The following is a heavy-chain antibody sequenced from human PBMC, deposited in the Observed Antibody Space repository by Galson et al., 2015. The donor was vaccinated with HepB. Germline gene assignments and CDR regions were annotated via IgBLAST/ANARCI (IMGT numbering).Heavy chain of an antibody. J-gene: IGHJ4*02. CDR3: ARIGRVVAASRRGYFDY. CDR2: IKQDGSEK. Sequence: SLRLSCAASGFTFSSYWMSWVRQAPGKGLEWVANIKQDGSEKYYVDSVKGRFTISRDNAKNSLYLQMNSLRAEDTAVYYCARIGRVVAASRRGYFDYWGQGTLVTVSS. V-gene: IGHV3-7*01. CDR1: GFTFSSYW. D-gene: IGHD2-15*01.